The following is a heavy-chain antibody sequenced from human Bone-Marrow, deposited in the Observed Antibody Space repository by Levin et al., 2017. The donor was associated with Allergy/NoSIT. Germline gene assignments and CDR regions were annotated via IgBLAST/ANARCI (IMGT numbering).Heavy chain of an antibody. Sequence: ETLSLTCAASGFTFISYSMSWVRQAPGKGLEWVSSIRGSGGSTYYAESVKGRFIISRDNSKDIVYLQMNSLRVDDTAVYYCTRAGHIYCGGDCYYDYWGQGTLVTVSS. CDR3: TRAGHIYCGGDCYYDY. V-gene: IGHV3-23*01. J-gene: IGHJ4*02. CDR1: GFTFISYS. D-gene: IGHD2-21*02. CDR2: IRGSGGST.